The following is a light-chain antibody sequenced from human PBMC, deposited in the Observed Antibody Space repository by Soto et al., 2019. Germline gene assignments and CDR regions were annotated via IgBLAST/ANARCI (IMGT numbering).Light chain of an antibody. V-gene: IGKV3-20*01. CDR1: QSVSSSY. Sequence: DIVLRPSPGTLSLSPEERATLXCRASQSVSSSYLAWYQQKPGQAPRLLIYGASSRATGIPDRFSGSGSGTDFTLTISRLEPEDFAVYYCQQYGSSPITVGQGTRLEI. CDR3: QQYGSSPIT. CDR2: GAS. J-gene: IGKJ5*01.